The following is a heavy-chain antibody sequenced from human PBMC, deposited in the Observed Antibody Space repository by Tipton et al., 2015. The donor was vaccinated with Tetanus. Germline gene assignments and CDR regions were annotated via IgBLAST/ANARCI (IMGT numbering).Heavy chain of an antibody. J-gene: IGHJ5*02. V-gene: IGHV4-39*02. CDR1: GGSISDKKYY. CDR3: ARLLYGYWFDP. CDR2: IYFEGST. D-gene: IGHD3-10*01. Sequence: TLSLTCTVSGGSISDKKYYWGWIRQPPGRGLEWIASIYFEGSTYYSPSLKSRVTIAGDRSQNVFSLNLTSVTAADTAVYYCARLLYGYWFDPWGQGALVTVSS.